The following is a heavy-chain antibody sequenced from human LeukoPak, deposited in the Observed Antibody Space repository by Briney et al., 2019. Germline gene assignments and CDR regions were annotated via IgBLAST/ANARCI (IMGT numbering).Heavy chain of an antibody. CDR3: ARVRYCSGGSCYSPYYYYYMDV. J-gene: IGHJ6*03. D-gene: IGHD2-15*01. CDR2: IENSAST. Sequence: TLSLTCTLSGGSISNGGYFWSCSRQHGGKGQPWIPYIENSASTYYNPSLKSRVTISVDTSKNQFSLKLSSVTAADTAVYYCARVRYCSGGSCYSPYYYYYMDVWGKGTTVTVSS. CDR1: GGSISNGGYF. V-gene: IGHV4-31*03.